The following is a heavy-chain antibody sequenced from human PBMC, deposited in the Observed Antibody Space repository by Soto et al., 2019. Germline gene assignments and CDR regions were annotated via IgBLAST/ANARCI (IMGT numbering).Heavy chain of an antibody. Sequence: QVQLQESGPGLVKPSQTLSLTCTVSGASISSGGYYWSWIRQRPGEGLEWIGYIYYSGSTNYNSSLTSRVTISLDTAESQFSLKLTSVTAADTAVYYCARVSSLRSHYYYGLDVWGQGTTVTVSS. CDR2: IYYSGST. V-gene: IGHV4-31*03. CDR1: GASISSGGYY. J-gene: IGHJ6*02. D-gene: IGHD3-3*01. CDR3: ARVSSLRSHYYYGLDV.